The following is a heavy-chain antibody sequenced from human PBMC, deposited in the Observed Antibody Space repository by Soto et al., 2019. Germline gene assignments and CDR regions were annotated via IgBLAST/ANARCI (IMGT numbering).Heavy chain of an antibody. J-gene: IGHJ4*02. CDR3: ATSGPTNYFDH. Sequence: EVQLLESGGGLGQRGGSLRLSCAASGFTFSTYAMNWVRQAPGKGLEWVSGLSGGGAFTYYADSVKGRFTISRDDSKNTLYLQMNSLRVDDTAVYYCATSGPTNYFDHWGQGTPVTVSS. CDR1: GFTFSTYA. V-gene: IGHV3-23*01. CDR2: LSGGGAFT.